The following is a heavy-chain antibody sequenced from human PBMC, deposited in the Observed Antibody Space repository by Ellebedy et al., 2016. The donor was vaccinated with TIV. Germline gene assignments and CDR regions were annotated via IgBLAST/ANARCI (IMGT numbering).Heavy chain of an antibody. CDR2: VSRGREA. Sequence: GGSLRLXXAASGFTFSISGMTWVRQRPGKGLEWAATVSRGREAYYADPFKGRFFISRDNDLNSVFLQLNNLRVEDTAVYYCSRDGREWSRDCWGQGTLVTVSS. D-gene: IGHD3-3*01. J-gene: IGHJ4*02. V-gene: IGHV3-21*06. CDR1: GFTFSISG. CDR3: SRDGREWSRDC.